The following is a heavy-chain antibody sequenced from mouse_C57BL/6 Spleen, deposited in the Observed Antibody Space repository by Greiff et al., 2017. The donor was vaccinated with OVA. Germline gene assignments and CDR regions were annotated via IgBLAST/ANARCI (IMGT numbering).Heavy chain of an antibody. CDR3: ARGHLFAY. Sequence: VQLQQPGAELVKPGASVKLSCKASGYTFTSYWMQWVKQRPGQGLEWIGEIDPSDSYTNYNQKFKGKATLTVDTSSSTAYMQLSSLTSEDSAVYYCARGHLFAYWGQGTLVTVSA. J-gene: IGHJ3*01. V-gene: IGHV1-50*01. CDR2: IDPSDSYT. CDR1: GYTFTSYW.